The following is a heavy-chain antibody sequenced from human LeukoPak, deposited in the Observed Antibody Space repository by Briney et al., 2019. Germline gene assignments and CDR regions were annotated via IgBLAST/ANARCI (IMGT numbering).Heavy chain of an antibody. CDR1: GFTFGDYA. D-gene: IGHD3-16*02. J-gene: IGHJ3*02. CDR2: IRSKAYGGTT. Sequence: GGSLRLSCTASGFTFGDYAMSWFRQAPGKGLEWVGFIRSKAYGGTTEYAASVKGRFTISRDDSKIIAYLQMNSLKTEDTAVYYCTRDQGIVTATWAFDIWGQGTMVTVSS. CDR3: TRDQGIVTATWAFDI. V-gene: IGHV3-49*03.